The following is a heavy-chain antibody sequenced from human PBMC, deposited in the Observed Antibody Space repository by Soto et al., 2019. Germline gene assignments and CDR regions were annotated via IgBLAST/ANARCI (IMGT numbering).Heavy chain of an antibody. CDR1: GYTFTGYY. J-gene: IGHJ3*01. D-gene: IGHD4-17*01. CDR3: ARAQDTVTPDHDAFDC. V-gene: IGHV1-2*04. CDR2: INPNSGGT. Sequence: ASVKGSCTASGYTFTGYYMHWVRQAPGQGLEWMGWINPNSGGTNYAQKFQGWVTMTRDTSISTAYMELSRLRSDDTAVYYCARAQDTVTPDHDAFDCWGQGTMVTVS.